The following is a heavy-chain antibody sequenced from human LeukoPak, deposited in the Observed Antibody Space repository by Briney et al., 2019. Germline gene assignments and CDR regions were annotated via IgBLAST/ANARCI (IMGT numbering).Heavy chain of an antibody. CDR2: IRYDGSNK. Sequence: PGGSLRLSCAASGFTFSSYGIHWVRQAPGKGLEWVAFIRYDGSNKYYADSVKGRFTISRDNSKNTLYLQMNSLRAEDTAVYYCAKDHAVAGIFDYWGQGTLVTVSS. CDR3: AKDHAVAGIFDY. D-gene: IGHD6-19*01. CDR1: GFTFSSYG. J-gene: IGHJ4*02. V-gene: IGHV3-30*02.